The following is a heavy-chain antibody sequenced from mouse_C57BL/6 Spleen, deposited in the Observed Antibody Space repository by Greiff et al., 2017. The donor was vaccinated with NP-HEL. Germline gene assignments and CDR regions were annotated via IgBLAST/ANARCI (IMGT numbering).Heavy chain of an antibody. D-gene: IGHD4-1*01. J-gene: IGHJ3*01. CDR3: ARHELGLAY. V-gene: IGHV5-15*04. Sequence: EVMLVESGGGLVQPGGSLKLSCAASGFTFSDYGMAWVRQAPRKGPEWVAFISNLAYSIYYADTVTGRFTISRENAKNTLYLEMSSLRSEDTAMYYCARHELGLAYWGQGTLVTVSA. CDR1: GFTFSDYG. CDR2: ISNLAYSI.